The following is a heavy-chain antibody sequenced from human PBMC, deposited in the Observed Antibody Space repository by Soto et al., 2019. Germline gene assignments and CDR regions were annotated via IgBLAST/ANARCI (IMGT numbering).Heavy chain of an antibody. CDR1: GFTFSSYG. V-gene: IGHV3-33*01. CDR3: AREGKCSSTSCYPRAGYYYGMDV. J-gene: IGHJ6*02. Sequence: QVQLVESGGGVGQPGRSLRLSCAASGFTFSSYGMHWVRQAPGKGLEWVAVIWYDGSNKYYADSVKGRFTISRDNSKNTLYLQMNSLRAEDTAVYYCAREGKCSSTSCYPRAGYYYGMDVWGQGTTVTVSS. CDR2: IWYDGSNK. D-gene: IGHD2-2*01.